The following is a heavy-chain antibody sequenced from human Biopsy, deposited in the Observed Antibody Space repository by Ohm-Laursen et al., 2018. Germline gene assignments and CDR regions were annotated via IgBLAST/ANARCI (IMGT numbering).Heavy chain of an antibody. Sequence: SVKVSCKASGYSVTELYMHWVRQAPGQGLEWMGGFAPENGRIVYSQKFQGRVTMTEDTSTNTAYMEVWRLRSDDTAVYYCAADINNWNVNYWGQGTLVIVSS. J-gene: IGHJ4*02. CDR1: GYSVTELY. D-gene: IGHD1-20*01. CDR3: AADINNWNVNY. V-gene: IGHV1-24*01. CDR2: FAPENGRI.